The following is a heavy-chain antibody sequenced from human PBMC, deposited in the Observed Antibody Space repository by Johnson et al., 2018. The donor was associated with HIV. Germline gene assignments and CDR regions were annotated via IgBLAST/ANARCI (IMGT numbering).Heavy chain of an antibody. V-gene: IGHV3-33*06. D-gene: IGHD3-22*01. CDR3: AKDTVWSSVYYGGAFDI. Sequence: QVQLVESGGGVVQPGRSLRLSCAASGFTFSSYAMHWVRQAPGKGLEWVAVIWYDGSNKYDADSVKGRFTMSEDNSKKTLSLQMNSLRDEDTAVYYCAKDTVWSSVYYGGAFDIWGQGTMVTVSS. CDR1: GFTFSSYA. J-gene: IGHJ3*02. CDR2: IWYDGSNK.